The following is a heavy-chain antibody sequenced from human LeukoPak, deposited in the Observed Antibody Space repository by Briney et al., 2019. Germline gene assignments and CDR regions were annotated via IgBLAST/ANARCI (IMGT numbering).Heavy chain of an antibody. D-gene: IGHD2-2*01. Sequence: GGSLRLSCAASGFTLSSYAMYWVRRTPGKGLEYVSVISGNGVSTHYATSVRGRFTISRDNSKNTLYLQMGSLRAEDMAVYYCARDASDIVVVPAAVGPFDLWGQGTLVTVSS. CDR3: ARDASDIVVVPAAVGPFDL. CDR1: GFTLSSYA. J-gene: IGHJ4*02. V-gene: IGHV3-64*01. CDR2: ISGNGVST.